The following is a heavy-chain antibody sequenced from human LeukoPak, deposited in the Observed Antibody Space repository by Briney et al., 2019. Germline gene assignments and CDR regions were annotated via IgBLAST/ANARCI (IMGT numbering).Heavy chain of an antibody. J-gene: IGHJ4*02. CDR1: GGSISSYY. D-gene: IGHD6-19*01. CDR3: ARAIAVAENNYFDY. CDR2: IYTSGST. Sequence: SETLSLTCTVSGGSISSYYWSWIRQPAGKGLEWIGRIYTSGSTNYNPSLKSRVTMSVDTSKNQFSLKLSSATAADTAVYYCARAIAVAENNYFDYWGQGTLVTVSS. V-gene: IGHV4-4*07.